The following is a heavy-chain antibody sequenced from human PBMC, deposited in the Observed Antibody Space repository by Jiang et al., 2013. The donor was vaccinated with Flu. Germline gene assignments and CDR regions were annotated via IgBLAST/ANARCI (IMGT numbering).Heavy chain of an antibody. Sequence: LLKPSETLSLTCAVYGGPFSGYYWSWIRQPPGKGLEWIGEINHSGSTNYNPSLKSRVTISVDTSKNQFSLKLSSVTAADTAVYYCARGGRITIFGVVIKHGMDVWGKGTTVTVSS. CDR2: INHSGST. J-gene: IGHJ6*04. D-gene: IGHD3-3*01. V-gene: IGHV4-34*01. CDR3: ARGGRITIFGVVIKHGMDV. CDR1: GGPFSGYY.